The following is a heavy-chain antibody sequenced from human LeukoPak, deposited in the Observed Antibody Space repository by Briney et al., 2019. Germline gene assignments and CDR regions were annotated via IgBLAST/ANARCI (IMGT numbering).Heavy chain of an antibody. CDR2: INSRGDTT. V-gene: IGHV3-23*01. Sequence: PGGSLRLSCAASGFTFSSYWMSWVRQAPGKGLEWVSTINSRGDTTYYADSVKGRFTISRDNSKNTLYLQMNSLRAEDTAVYYCAKEVGSSSWYYFHYWGQGTLVTVSS. CDR1: GFTFSSYW. D-gene: IGHD6-13*01. J-gene: IGHJ4*02. CDR3: AKEVGSSSWYYFHY.